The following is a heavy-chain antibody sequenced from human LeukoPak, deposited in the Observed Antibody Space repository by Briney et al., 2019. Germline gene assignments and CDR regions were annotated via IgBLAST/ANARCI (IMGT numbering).Heavy chain of an antibody. D-gene: IGHD3-3*01. CDR1: GFTFSSYG. V-gene: IGHV3-30*18. J-gene: IGHJ3*02. Sequence: GGSLRLSCAASGFTFSSYGMHWVRQAPGKGLEWVAVISYDGSNKYYADSVKGRFTVSRENSKNTLYLQMNSLRAEDTAVYYCANLASGRDDAFDIWGQGTMVTVSS. CDR3: ANLASGRDDAFDI. CDR2: ISYDGSNK.